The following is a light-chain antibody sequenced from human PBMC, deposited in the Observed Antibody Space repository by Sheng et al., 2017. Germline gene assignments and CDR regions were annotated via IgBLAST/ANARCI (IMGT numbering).Light chain of an antibody. CDR3: QQYDNRNRPPKFS. J-gene: IGKJ3*01. Sequence: EVVLTQSPATLSASPGDRVTLSCRASQSVRSNLAWYQQKPGQAPRLLIYGASTRAPGFPARFSGSGSGTEFTLIISSLQSEDFAVYYCQQYDNRNRPPKFSFGPGTKVQIK. CDR2: GAS. V-gene: IGKV3-15*01. CDR1: QSVRSN.